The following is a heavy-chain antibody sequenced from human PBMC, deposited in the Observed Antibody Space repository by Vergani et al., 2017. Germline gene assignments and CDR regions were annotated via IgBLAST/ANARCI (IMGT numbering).Heavy chain of an antibody. CDR1: GGSISSGSYY. V-gene: IGHV4-61*02. Sequence: QVQLQESGPGLVKPSQTLSLTCTVSGGSISSGSYYWSWIRQPAGKGLEWIGRIYTSGSTNYNPSLKSRVTISVDTSKNQFSLKLSSVTAADTAVYYCARQGTDVTPYYYYGMDVWGQGTTVTVSS. D-gene: IGHD4-23*01. CDR3: ARQGTDVTPYYYYGMDV. CDR2: IYTSGST. J-gene: IGHJ6*02.